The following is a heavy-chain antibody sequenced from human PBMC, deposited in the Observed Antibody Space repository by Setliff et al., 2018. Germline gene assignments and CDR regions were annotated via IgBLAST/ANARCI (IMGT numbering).Heavy chain of an antibody. J-gene: IGHJ4*02. Sequence: LSLTCTVSGGSISSGSYYWSWIRQPAGKGLEWIGRIYTSGSTNYNPSLKSRVTISVDTSKNQFSLKLSSVTAADTAVYYCARVRWELYFDYWGQGTLGTVSS. CDR3: ARVRWELYFDY. CDR1: GGSISSGSYY. CDR2: IYTSGST. D-gene: IGHD1-26*01. V-gene: IGHV4-61*02.